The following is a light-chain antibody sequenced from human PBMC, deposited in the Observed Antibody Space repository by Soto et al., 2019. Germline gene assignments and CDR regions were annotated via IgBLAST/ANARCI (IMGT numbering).Light chain of an antibody. CDR2: GAS. J-gene: IGKJ1*01. CDR1: QSVSSN. Sequence: DIVMTQSPATLSVSPGERVTLSFRASQSVSSNLAWYQQKPGQAPRLLIYGASIRAAGIPASFSGSGSGTEFTLTISSLQSEYFAVYYCQQYNNWPRTFGQGTKVEIK. CDR3: QQYNNWPRT. V-gene: IGKV3-15*01.